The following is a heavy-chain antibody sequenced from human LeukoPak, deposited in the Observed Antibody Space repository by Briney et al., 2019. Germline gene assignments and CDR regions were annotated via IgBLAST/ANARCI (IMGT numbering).Heavy chain of an antibody. CDR1: GYTFTSYG. CDR3: ARPAFNYYDSSGYDY. J-gene: IGHJ4*02. Sequence: ASVKVSCKASGYTFTSYGISWVRQAPGQGLEWMGWISAYNGNTNYAQKLQGRVTMTTDTSTSTAYMELRSLRSDDTAVYYCARPAFNYYDSSGYDYWGQGTLVTVSS. V-gene: IGHV1-18*01. D-gene: IGHD3-22*01. CDR2: ISAYNGNT.